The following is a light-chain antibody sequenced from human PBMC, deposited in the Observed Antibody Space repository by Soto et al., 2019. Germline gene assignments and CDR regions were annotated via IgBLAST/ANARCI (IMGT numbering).Light chain of an antibody. Sequence: QSVLTQPPSASGTHGQRVTISCSGSSSNIGSNYVYWYQQLPGTALKLLIYRNNQRPSGVPDRVSGSNSVTSASLAISGLRAEDEANYYCAAWDDSLSVLYVFGTGTKVTVL. CDR3: AAWDDSLSVLYV. CDR2: RNN. V-gene: IGLV1-47*01. J-gene: IGLJ1*01. CDR1: SSNIGSNY.